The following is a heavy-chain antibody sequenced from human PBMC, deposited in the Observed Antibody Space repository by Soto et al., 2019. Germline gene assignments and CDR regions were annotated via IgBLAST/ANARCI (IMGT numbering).Heavy chain of an antibody. CDR2: IYYSGST. Sequence: SETRSLTCTVSGGSVSMGRSYWNWSRQPPGKGLEWIGYIYYSGSTNYDPSLKSRVTISVDTSKNQFSLKLSSVTAADTAVYYCARSGITIFGVVIPAIDYWGQGTLVTVSS. J-gene: IGHJ4*02. D-gene: IGHD3-3*01. CDR3: ARSGITIFGVVIPAIDY. V-gene: IGHV4-61*01. CDR1: GGSVSMGRSY.